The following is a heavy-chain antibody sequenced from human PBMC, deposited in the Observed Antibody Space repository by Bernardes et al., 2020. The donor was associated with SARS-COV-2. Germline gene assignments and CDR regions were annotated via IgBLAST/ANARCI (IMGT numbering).Heavy chain of an antibody. CDR1: GFTFSSYA. D-gene: IGHD6-13*01. V-gene: IGHV3-30-3*01. CDR2: ISYDGSNK. J-gene: IGHJ4*02. CDR3: ARSIAAAGSIDY. Sequence: GGSLRLSCAASGFTFSSYAMHWVRQAPGKGLEWVAVISYDGSNKYYADSVKGRFTISRDNSKNTLYLQMNSLRAEDTAVYYCARSIAAAGSIDYWGQGTLVTVSS.